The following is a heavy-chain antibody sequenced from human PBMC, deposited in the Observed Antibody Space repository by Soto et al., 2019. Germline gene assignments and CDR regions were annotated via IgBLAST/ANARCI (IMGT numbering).Heavy chain of an antibody. Sequence: ASVKVSCKASGYTFTSYDINWVRQATGQGLEWMGWMNPNSGNTGYAQKFQGRVTRTRNTSISTAYMELSSLRSEDTAVYYCASQAVAGGGYYYYYGMDVWGQGTTVTVSS. CDR1: GYTFTSYD. CDR3: ASQAVAGGGYYYYYGMDV. J-gene: IGHJ6*02. CDR2: MNPNSGNT. V-gene: IGHV1-8*01. D-gene: IGHD6-19*01.